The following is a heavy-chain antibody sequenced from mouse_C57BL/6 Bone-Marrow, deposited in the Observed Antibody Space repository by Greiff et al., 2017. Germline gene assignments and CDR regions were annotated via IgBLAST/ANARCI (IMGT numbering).Heavy chain of an antibody. D-gene: IGHD1-1*01. CDR3: ARDYHYYGSSYEGFAY. V-gene: IGHV1-66*01. J-gene: IGHJ3*01. CDR1: GYSFTSYY. CDR2: IYPGSGNT. Sequence: VQRVESGPELVKPGASVKISCKASGYSFTSYYIHWVKQRPGQGLEWIGWIYPGSGNTKYNEKFKGKATLTADTSSSTAYMQLSSLTSEDSAVYYGARDYHYYGSSYEGFAYWGQGTLVTVSA.